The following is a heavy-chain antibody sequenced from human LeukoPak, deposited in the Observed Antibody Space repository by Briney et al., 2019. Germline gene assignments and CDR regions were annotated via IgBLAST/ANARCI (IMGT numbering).Heavy chain of an antibody. CDR2: IKRDGSEK. CDR1: GFTLSNYW. D-gene: IGHD3-16*01. J-gene: IGHJ6*02. CDR3: ARDEYVVGSYYHGMDV. V-gene: IGHV3-7*01. Sequence: GGSLRLSCAASGFTLSNYWMTWVRQAPGKGLEWVANIKRDGSEKDYVDSVKGRFTISRDNAHNSLNLEMNSLRAEDTAVYYCARDEYVVGSYYHGMDVWGQGTTVTVSS.